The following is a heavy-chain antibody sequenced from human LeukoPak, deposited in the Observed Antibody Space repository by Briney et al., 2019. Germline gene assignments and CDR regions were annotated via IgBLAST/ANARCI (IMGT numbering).Heavy chain of an antibody. V-gene: IGHV3-7*01. Sequence: PGGSLRLSCAASGFTFSTYWMSWVRQAPGKGLEWVANIKQNGAEKYYVDSVKGRFTISRDNAKKSLYLQMNGLRVEDTAMYYCARIGEDDYSHYVAFDVWGQGTMVTVSS. CDR3: ARIGEDDYSHYVAFDV. D-gene: IGHD4-11*01. CDR2: IKQNGAEK. J-gene: IGHJ3*01. CDR1: GFTFSTYW.